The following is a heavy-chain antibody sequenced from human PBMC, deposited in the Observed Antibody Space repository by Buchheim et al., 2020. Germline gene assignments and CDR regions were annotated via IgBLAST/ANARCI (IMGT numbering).Heavy chain of an antibody. J-gene: IGHJ3*02. Sequence: QVQLVESGGGVVQPGRSLRLSCAASGFTFSSYGMHWVRQAPGKGLEWVAVISYDGSNKYYADSVKGRFTISRDNSKNTLYLQMNSLRAEDTAVYYCAKDSVGGGWYLPIWGQGT. CDR2: ISYDGSNK. CDR1: GFTFSSYG. CDR3: AKDSVGGGWYLPI. V-gene: IGHV3-30*18. D-gene: IGHD6-19*01.